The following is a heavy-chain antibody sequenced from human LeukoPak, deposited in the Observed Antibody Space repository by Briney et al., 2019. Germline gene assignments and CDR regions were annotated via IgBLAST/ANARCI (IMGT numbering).Heavy chain of an antibody. D-gene: IGHD3-10*01. J-gene: IGHJ4*02. CDR1: GFTVGTNY. CDR2: ISSSSIYI. V-gene: IGHV3-21*01. Sequence: PGGSLRLSCAASGFTVGTNYMSWVRQAPGKGLEWVSSISSSSIYIYYADSVKGRFTISRDNAKNSLYLQMDSLRAEDTAVYYCARYYYGSGSYLDYWGQGTLVTVSS. CDR3: ARYYYGSGSYLDY.